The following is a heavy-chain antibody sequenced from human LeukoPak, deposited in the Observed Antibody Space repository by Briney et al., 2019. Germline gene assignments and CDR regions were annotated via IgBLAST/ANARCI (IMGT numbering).Heavy chain of an antibody. CDR2: ISYDGSNK. CDR3: ARPPYGDYVTWFDP. J-gene: IGHJ5*02. Sequence: PGGSLRLSCAASGFTFSSYAMHWVRQAPGKGLEWVAVISYDGSNKYYADSVKGRFTISRDNSKNTLYLQMNSLRAEDTAVYYCARPPYGDYVTWFDPWGQGTLVTVSS. CDR1: GFTFSSYA. V-gene: IGHV3-30*04. D-gene: IGHD4-17*01.